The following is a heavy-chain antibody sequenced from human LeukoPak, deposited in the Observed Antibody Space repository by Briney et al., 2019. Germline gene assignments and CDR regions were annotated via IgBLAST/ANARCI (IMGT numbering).Heavy chain of an antibody. CDR2: MNPNSGNT. CDR1: GYTFTSYD. CDR3: ARANPPSGSYRYYYYMDV. J-gene: IGHJ6*03. D-gene: IGHD1-26*01. Sequence: ASVKVSCKASGYTFTSYDINWVRQATGQGLEWMGWMNPNSGNTGYAQKFQGRVTMTRNTSISTAYMELSSLRSEDTAVYYCARANPPSGSYRYYYYMDVWGKGTTVTVSS. V-gene: IGHV1-8*01.